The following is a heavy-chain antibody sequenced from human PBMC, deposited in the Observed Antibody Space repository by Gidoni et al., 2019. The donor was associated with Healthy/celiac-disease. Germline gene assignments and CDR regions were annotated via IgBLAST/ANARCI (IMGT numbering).Heavy chain of an antibody. Sequence: QVQRVQSGAEGKKPGASVKVSCKASGYTVTGYYMHWVRQAPGQGLEWMGWINPNSGGTNYAQKFPGRVTMTRDTSISTAYMELSRLRSDDTAVYYCASEDGGYSSSNFDYWGQGTLVTVSS. V-gene: IGHV1-2*02. CDR2: INPNSGGT. D-gene: IGHD6-13*01. J-gene: IGHJ4*02. CDR3: ASEDGGYSSSNFDY. CDR1: GYTVTGYY.